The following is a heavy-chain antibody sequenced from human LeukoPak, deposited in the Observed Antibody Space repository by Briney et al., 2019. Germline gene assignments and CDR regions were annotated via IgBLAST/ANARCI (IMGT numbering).Heavy chain of an antibody. CDR1: GYTFTSYY. J-gene: IGHJ3*02. D-gene: IGHD3-22*01. V-gene: IGHV1-46*01. Sequence: ASVKVSCKASGYTFTSYYMHWVRRAPGQGLEWMGIINPSGGSTSYAQKFQGRVTMTRDMSTSTVYMELSSLRSEDTAVYYCARGRHYYDSSDYYYEGDAFDIWGQGTMVTVSS. CDR2: INPSGGST. CDR3: ARGRHYYDSSDYYYEGDAFDI.